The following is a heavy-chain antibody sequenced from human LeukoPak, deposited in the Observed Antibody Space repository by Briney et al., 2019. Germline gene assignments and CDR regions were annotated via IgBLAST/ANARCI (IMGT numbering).Heavy chain of an antibody. CDR1: SGSFSSYQ. Sequence: SETLSLTCAGYSGSFSSYQWNWIRQPPGKGLEWIGEISHRGTTNYNPSLKSRVTMSVDTSKNQFSLKLSSVTAADTAVYYCARGAESSSWSLDYWGQGTLVTVSS. D-gene: IGHD6-13*01. CDR3: ARGAESSSWSLDY. V-gene: IGHV4-34*01. CDR2: ISHRGTT. J-gene: IGHJ4*02.